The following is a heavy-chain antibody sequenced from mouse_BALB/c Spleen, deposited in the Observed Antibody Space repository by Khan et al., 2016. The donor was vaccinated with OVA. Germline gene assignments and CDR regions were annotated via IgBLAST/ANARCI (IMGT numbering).Heavy chain of an antibody. CDR3: ARVYGGDFDY. J-gene: IGHJ2*01. CDR1: GYSITSDYA. D-gene: IGHD1-1*01. CDR2: ISYSGNT. V-gene: IGHV3-2*02. Sequence: VQLKESGPGLVKPSQSLSLTCTVTGYSITSDYAWNWIRQFPGNKLEWMGFISYSGNTNYNPSLKIRASITRDTSKNQFFLHLNSVTTEDTATYYCARVYGGDFDYWGQGTTLTVSS.